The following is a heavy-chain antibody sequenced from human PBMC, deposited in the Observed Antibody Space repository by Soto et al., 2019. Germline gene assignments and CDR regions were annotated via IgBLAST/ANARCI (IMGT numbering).Heavy chain of an antibody. J-gene: IGHJ4*01. Sequence: QVQLVQSGAEVRQPASSVKVSCKTSGGTFRSYAISWVRQAPGQGLEWMGGIVPIVDTSTYAQKFQGRVTITADESTSTAYMELSSLRSDDTAIYYCVRVVAIPRYPENWGHRTHVTVSS. CDR3: VRVVAIPRYPEN. V-gene: IGHV1-69*12. CDR2: IVPIVDTS. D-gene: IGHD1-26*01. CDR1: GGTFRSYA.